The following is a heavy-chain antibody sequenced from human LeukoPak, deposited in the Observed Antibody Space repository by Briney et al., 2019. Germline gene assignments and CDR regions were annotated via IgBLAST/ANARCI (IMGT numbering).Heavy chain of an antibody. Sequence: SETLSLTCTVSGYSISSGYYWGWIRQPPGKGLEWIGGIYHSGSTYYNPSLKSRVTISVDTSKNQFSLKLSSVTAADTAVYYCASENDAFDIWGQGTMVTVSS. V-gene: IGHV4-38-2*02. J-gene: IGHJ3*02. CDR3: ASENDAFDI. CDR2: IYHSGST. CDR1: GYSISSGYY.